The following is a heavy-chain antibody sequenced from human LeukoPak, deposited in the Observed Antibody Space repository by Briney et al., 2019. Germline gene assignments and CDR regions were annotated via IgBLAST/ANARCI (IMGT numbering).Heavy chain of an antibody. J-gene: IGHJ4*02. CDR2: INPNSGGT. CDR1: GYTFTGYY. D-gene: IGHD6-13*01. Sequence: ASVKVSCKASGYTFTGYYMHWVRLAPGQGLEWMGRINPNSGGTNYAQKFQGRVTMTRDTSISTAYMELSRLRSDDTAVYYCARVSSGWYVASYFDYWGQGTLVTVSS. V-gene: IGHV1-2*06. CDR3: ARVSSGWYVASYFDY.